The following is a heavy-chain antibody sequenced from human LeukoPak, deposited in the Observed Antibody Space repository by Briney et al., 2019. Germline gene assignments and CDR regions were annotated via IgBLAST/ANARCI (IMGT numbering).Heavy chain of an antibody. CDR1: GGSISSSSYY. CDR2: IYYSGST. J-gene: IGHJ4*02. D-gene: IGHD3/OR15-3a*01. V-gene: IGHV4-39*07. CDR3: ARGGSPQSWTFAFDY. Sequence: SETLSLTCTVSGGSISSSSYYWGWIRQPPGKGLEWIGSIYYSGSTYYNPSLKSRVTISVDTSKNQFSLKLSSVTAADTAVYYCARGGSPQSWTFAFDYWGQGTLVTVSS.